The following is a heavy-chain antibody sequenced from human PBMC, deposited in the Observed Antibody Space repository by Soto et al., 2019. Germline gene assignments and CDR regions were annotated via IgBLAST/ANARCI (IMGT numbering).Heavy chain of an antibody. CDR2: ISYDGNDK. Sequence: QVQLVESGGGVVQPGRSLRLSCAASGFIFSPYTMHWVRQTPGKGLEWVAVISYDGNDKYYADSVKGRFTISRDNSKNTLYLQMNSLRAEDTALYYRARGGGFCGAYCYKGCIDYWGQGTLVTVSS. V-gene: IGHV3-30-3*01. CDR3: ARGGGFCGAYCYKGCIDY. J-gene: IGHJ4*02. D-gene: IGHD2-21*02. CDR1: GFIFSPYT.